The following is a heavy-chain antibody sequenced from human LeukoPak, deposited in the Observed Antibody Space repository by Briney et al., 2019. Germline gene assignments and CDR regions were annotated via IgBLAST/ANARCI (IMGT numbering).Heavy chain of an antibody. CDR1: GYNFISYY. V-gene: IGHV1-46*01. Sequence: ASVKVSRKASGYNFISYYMHWVRQAPGQGLEWMCIINPSGGSTSYAQKFQDRVTMTRDTSTSTVYMELSSLKSEDTAVYYCAREDVVLVDAVRYYYYGMDVWGQGTTVTVSS. CDR3: AREDVVLVDAVRYYYYGMDV. CDR2: INPSGGST. J-gene: IGHJ6*02. D-gene: IGHD2-8*01.